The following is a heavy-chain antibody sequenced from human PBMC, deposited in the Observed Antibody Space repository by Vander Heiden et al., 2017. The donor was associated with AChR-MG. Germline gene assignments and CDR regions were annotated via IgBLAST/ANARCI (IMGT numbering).Heavy chain of an antibody. D-gene: IGHD1-7*01. V-gene: IGHV3-23*01. CDR1: GFTCSNYA. J-gene: IGHJ4*02. CDR2: ISGSESD. CDR3: ASGYNWNYLYYFDY. Sequence: VQLLGSGGGLVPPGGSLRLPCSASGFTCSNYAMNWVGQGQGKGREWVSGISGSESDNYAASVKGWFTITRDNSKNTLYLEMNSLRAEDAALYYCASGYNWNYLYYFDYWGQGTLVTVSS.